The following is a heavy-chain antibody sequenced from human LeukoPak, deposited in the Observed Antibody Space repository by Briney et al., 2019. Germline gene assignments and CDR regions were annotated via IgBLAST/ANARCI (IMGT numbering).Heavy chain of an antibody. D-gene: IGHD3-16*01. J-gene: IGHJ5*02. CDR3: ARRYDYIWGSPPQRRRWFDP. V-gene: IGHV4-39*01. CDR2: IYYSGST. Sequence: SETLSLTCTVSGGSISSSGYYWGWIRQSPGEGLEWIGTIYYSGSTYYNPSLTSRVTISVDTSKNQFSLKLSSVTAADTAVYCCARRYDYIWGSPPQRRRWFDPWGQGTLVTVSS. CDR1: GGSISSSGYY.